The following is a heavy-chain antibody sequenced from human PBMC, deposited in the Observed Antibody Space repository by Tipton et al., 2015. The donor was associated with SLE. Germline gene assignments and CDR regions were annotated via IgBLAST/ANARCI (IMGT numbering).Heavy chain of an antibody. CDR1: GGSISSGGYY. V-gene: IGHV4-31*03. Sequence: TLSLTCTVSGGSISSGGYYWSWIRQHPGKGLEWIGHIYYSGSTYYNPSLKSRVTISVDTSKNQFSLKLSSVTAADTAVYYCARGGWGNAFDIWGQGTMVTVSS. CDR3: ARGGWGNAFDI. J-gene: IGHJ3*02. CDR2: IYYSGST. D-gene: IGHD7-27*01.